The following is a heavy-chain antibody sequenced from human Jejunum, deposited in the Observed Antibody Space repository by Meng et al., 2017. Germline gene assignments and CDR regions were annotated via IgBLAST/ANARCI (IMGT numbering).Heavy chain of an antibody. CDR2: ISDSGTT. D-gene: IGHD5-24*01. CDR1: GGSVSSGFYY. V-gene: IGHV4-61*03. Sequence: QVQLQESGPGLVRPSETLSLPCTFSGGSVSSGFYYWSWIRQPPGKGLEWIGYISDSGTTNYNPSLKSRVTMSVDTSKNHFSLKLTSVTAADTAVYFCARDSETYPTYFDYWGQGTLVTVSS. J-gene: IGHJ4*02. CDR3: ARDSETYPTYFDY.